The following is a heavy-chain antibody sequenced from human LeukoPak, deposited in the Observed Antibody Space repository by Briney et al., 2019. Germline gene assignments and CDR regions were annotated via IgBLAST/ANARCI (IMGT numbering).Heavy chain of an antibody. CDR1: GGSISSYY. CDR3: AREREYCSGGSCRRWFDP. D-gene: IGHD2-15*01. V-gene: IGHV4-59*01. J-gene: IGHJ5*02. CDR2: IYYSGST. Sequence: SETLSLTCTVSGGSISSYYWNCIRQPPGKGLECIGYIYYSGSTNFNPSLKSRVTISVDTSKNHFSLKLSSVTAADTAVYYCAREREYCSGGSCRRWFDPWGQGTLVTVSS.